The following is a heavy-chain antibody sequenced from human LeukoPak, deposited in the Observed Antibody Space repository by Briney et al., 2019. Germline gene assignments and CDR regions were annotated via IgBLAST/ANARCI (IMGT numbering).Heavy chain of an antibody. CDR2: IYNSGST. Sequence: SETLSLTCTVSSGSTSSGGYYWSWIRQYPGKGLEWIGNIYNSGSTYYNPSLKSRVTVSVDTSKNQFSLKLSSVTAADTAVYYCARIMVRGAQVLAFDIWGLGTMVTVSS. V-gene: IGHV4-31*03. D-gene: IGHD3-10*01. J-gene: IGHJ3*02. CDR3: ARIMVRGAQVLAFDI. CDR1: SGSTSSGGYY.